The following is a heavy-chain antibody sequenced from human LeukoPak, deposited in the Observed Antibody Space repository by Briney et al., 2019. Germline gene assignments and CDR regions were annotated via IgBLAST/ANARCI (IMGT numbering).Heavy chain of an antibody. V-gene: IGHV4-59*01. J-gene: IGHJ5*02. D-gene: IGHD6-19*01. Sequence: SGTLSLTCTVSGGSISSYYWSWIRQPPGKGLEWIGYIYYSGSTNYNPSLKSRVTISVDTSKNQFSLKLSSVTAADTAVYYCAREVAGFYNWFDPWGQGTLVTVSS. CDR3: AREVAGFYNWFDP. CDR1: GGSISSYY. CDR2: IYYSGST.